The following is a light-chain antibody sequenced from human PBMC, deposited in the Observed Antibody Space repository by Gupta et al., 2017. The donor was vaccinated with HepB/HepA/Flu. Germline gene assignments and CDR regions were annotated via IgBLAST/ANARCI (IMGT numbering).Light chain of an antibody. J-gene: IGLJ3*02. CDR2: DVS. V-gene: IGLV2-14*03. CDR1: SSDIGGYNS. CDR3: DSHTSRDTRV. Sequence: QSALTQPASVSGSPGPSITIYCTGTSSDIGGYNSVPLSQQHPGNAPNVIIYDVSSRSGGVSTRFSGSKSGNTASLTISGHKEEEEAHYYCDSHTSRDTRVFGGGTKLTVL.